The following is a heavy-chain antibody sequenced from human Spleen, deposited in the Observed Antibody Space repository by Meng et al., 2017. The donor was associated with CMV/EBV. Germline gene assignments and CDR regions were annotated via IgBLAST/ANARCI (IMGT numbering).Heavy chain of an antibody. CDR3: ARDGVYCSSSTCSPNWFDP. J-gene: IGHJ5*02. Sequence: ASVKVSCKASGYTFTGYYMHWVRQAPGQGLEWMGWINPNSGGTNYAQKFQGRVTMTRDTSIDTVYMELRSLTSDDTAVYYCARDGVYCSSSTCSPNWFDPWGQGTLVTVSS. V-gene: IGHV1-2*02. D-gene: IGHD2-2*01. CDR1: GYTFTGYY. CDR2: INPNSGGT.